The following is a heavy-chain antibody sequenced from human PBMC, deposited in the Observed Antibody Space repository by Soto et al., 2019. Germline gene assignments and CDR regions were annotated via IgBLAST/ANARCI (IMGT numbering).Heavy chain of an antibody. CDR3: AQGVFPRSGGKSGWYFDL. J-gene: IGHJ2*01. CDR2: ILIDGSNK. D-gene: IGHD2-15*01. V-gene: IGHV3-30*03. Sequence: SLRLSCAASGFTVSSYGMHWVRQAPGKGLEWVAVILIDGSNKYYADSVKGRFTISRDNSKNTLYLRMNSLRPEDTAVYYCAQGVFPRSGGKSGWYFDLWGRGTLVTVSS. CDR1: GFTVSSYG.